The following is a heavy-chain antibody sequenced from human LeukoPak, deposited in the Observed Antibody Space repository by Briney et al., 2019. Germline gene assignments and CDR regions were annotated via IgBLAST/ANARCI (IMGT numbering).Heavy chain of an antibody. V-gene: IGHV1-2*02. CDR1: GYTFTGYY. CDR2: INPNSGGT. Sequence: ASVKDSCKASGYTFTGYYMHWVRQAPGQGLEWMGWINPNSGGTNYAQKFQGRVTMTRDTSISTAYMELSRLRSDDTAVYYCARFTRFVSSGWSHDAFDIWGQGTMVTVSS. J-gene: IGHJ3*02. CDR3: ARFTRFVSSGWSHDAFDI. D-gene: IGHD6-19*01.